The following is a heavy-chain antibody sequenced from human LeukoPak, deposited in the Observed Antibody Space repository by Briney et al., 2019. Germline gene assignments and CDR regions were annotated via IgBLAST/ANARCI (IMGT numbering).Heavy chain of an antibody. V-gene: IGHV1-2*02. CDR2: INPNSGGT. CDR3: ARGGFPVYYYYMDV. CDR1: GYTFTGYY. D-gene: IGHD3-16*01. Sequence: ASVKVSCKASGYTFTGYYMHWVRQAPGQGLEWMGWINPNSGGTNYAQKFQGRVTMTRDASISTAYMELSRLRSDDTAVYYCARGGFPVYYYYMDVWGKGTTVTVSS. J-gene: IGHJ6*03.